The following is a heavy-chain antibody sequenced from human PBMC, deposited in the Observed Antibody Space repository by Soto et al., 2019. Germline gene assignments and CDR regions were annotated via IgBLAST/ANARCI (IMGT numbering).Heavy chain of an antibody. CDR1: GFTFSSYA. Sequence: QVQLVESGGGVVQPGRSLRLSCAASGFTFSSYAMHWVRQAPGKGLEWVAVISYDGSNKYYADSVKGRFTISRDNSKNXLYLQMNSLRAEDTAVYYCAREEAYYDSSGRGLGYWGQGTLVTVSS. V-gene: IGHV3-30-3*01. D-gene: IGHD3-22*01. CDR3: AREEAYYDSSGRGLGY. J-gene: IGHJ4*02. CDR2: ISYDGSNK.